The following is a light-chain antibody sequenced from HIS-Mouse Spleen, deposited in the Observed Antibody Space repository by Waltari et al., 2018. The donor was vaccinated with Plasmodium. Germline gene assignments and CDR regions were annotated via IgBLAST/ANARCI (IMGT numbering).Light chain of an antibody. CDR1: SRDVGCYTL. J-gene: IGLJ3*02. CDR2: EGS. Sequence: SALTQPASVYGSPGHSITIACTGTSRDVGCYTLVPWYQQHPGKAPKLSIYEGSKRPSGVSNRFSGSKSGNTASLTISGLQAEDEADYYCCSYAGSSTLFGGGTKLTVL. CDR3: CSYAGSSTL. V-gene: IGLV2-23*01.